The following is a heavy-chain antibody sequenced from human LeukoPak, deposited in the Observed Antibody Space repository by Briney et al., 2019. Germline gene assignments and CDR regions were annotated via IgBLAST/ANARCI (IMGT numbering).Heavy chain of an antibody. V-gene: IGHV5-51*01. Sequence: GASLKISCKGSGSFFTSYWIGWVRQLPGKGLEWMGIIYPGDSDTRYSPSFQGQVTISADKSISTTYLQWSSLKASDTAMYYCARHRIAVAGTSYYYYGMDVWGKGTTVTVSS. D-gene: IGHD6-19*01. CDR2: IYPGDSDT. J-gene: IGHJ6*04. CDR3: ARHRIAVAGTSYYYYGMDV. CDR1: GSFFTSYW.